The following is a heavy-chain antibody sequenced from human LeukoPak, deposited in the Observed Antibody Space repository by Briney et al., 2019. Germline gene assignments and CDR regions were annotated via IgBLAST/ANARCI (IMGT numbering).Heavy chain of an antibody. CDR2: IYPGDSDT. CDR3: ARRGIAVAGTPAEYFQH. V-gene: IGHV5-51*01. J-gene: IGHJ1*01. D-gene: IGHD6-19*01. Sequence: GESLEISCKGSGYSFTSYWIGWVRRMPGKGLEWMGIIYPGDSDTRYSPSFQGQVTISADKSFSTAYLQWSSLKASDTAMYYCARRGIAVAGTPAEYFQHWGQGTLVIVSS. CDR1: GYSFTSYW.